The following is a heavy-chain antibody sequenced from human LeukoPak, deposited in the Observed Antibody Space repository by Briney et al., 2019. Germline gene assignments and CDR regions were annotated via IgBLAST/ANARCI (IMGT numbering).Heavy chain of an antibody. Sequence: GESLKISCKGSGYSFTSHWIAWVRQMPGKGLEWMGIIYPGDYDTRYSPSFQGQVTISADKSISTAYLQWNSLKASDTAMYYCARHAVRDGYNRHNDYWGQGTLVTVSS. CDR3: ARHAVRDGYNRHNDY. D-gene: IGHD5-24*01. J-gene: IGHJ4*02. CDR2: IYPGDYDT. CDR1: GYSFTSHW. V-gene: IGHV5-51*01.